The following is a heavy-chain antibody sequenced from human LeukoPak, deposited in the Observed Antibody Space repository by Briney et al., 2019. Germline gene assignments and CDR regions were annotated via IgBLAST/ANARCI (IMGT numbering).Heavy chain of an antibody. CDR3: ASSNA. V-gene: IGHV3-7*01. Sequence: GGSLRLSCAASGFTFNTFEMTWVRQAPGKGLEWVANMNQDGSEKYYVDSVKGRFTISRDNAKNSLYLQMNSPRAEDTAVYYCASSNAWGQGTLVTVSS. D-gene: IGHD3-16*01. J-gene: IGHJ4*02. CDR2: MNQDGSEK. CDR1: GFTFNTFE.